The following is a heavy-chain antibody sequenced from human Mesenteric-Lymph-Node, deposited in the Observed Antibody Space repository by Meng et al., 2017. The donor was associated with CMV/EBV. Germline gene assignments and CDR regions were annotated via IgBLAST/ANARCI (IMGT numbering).Heavy chain of an antibody. CDR3: ARIQDWGSLGDF. CDR2: IIPIFDTV. J-gene: IGHJ4*02. V-gene: IGHV1-69*01. CDR1: GGTFGSFT. D-gene: IGHD7-27*01. Sequence: CKASGGTFGSFTIIWVRQAPGQGLEWMGGIIPIFDTVDYAQRFQDRVTITADESTRTTYMELSSLTSDDTAVYCCARIQDWGSLGDFWGQGTLVTVSS.